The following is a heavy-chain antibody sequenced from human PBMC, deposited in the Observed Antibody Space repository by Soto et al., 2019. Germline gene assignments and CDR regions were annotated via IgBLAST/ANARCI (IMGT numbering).Heavy chain of an antibody. D-gene: IGHD3-3*01. CDR3: AKGSYDFWSGYYSPYYMDV. Sequence: PGGSLRLSCAASGFTFSSYAMSWVRQAPGKGLEWVSAISGSGGSTYYADSVKGRFTISRDNSKNTLYLQMNSLRAEDTAVYYCAKGSYDFWSGYYSPYYMDVWGKGTTVTVSS. CDR2: ISGSGGST. J-gene: IGHJ6*03. V-gene: IGHV3-23*01. CDR1: GFTFSSYA.